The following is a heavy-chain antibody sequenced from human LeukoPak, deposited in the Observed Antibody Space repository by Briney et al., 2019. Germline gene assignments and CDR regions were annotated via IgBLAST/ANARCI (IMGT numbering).Heavy chain of an antibody. Sequence: FLKISCAGAGYIFTSYWISWVQEMREKGLEWMGRIDTSDSYTSDSPSFQGNVISSADESISTAYLQWSSLKASDTAMYYCARRRYDSSGYYWGPLGVSYFDYWGQGTLVSVSS. V-gene: IGHV5-10-1*01. CDR1: GYIFTSYW. D-gene: IGHD3-22*01. CDR2: IDTSDSYT. J-gene: IGHJ4*02. CDR3: ARRRYDSSGYYWGPLGVSYFDY.